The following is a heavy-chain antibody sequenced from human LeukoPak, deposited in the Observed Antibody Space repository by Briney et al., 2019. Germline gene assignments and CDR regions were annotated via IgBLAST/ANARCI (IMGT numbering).Heavy chain of an antibody. CDR2: IIPILGIA. Sequence: SVKVSCKASGYTFTSYDINWVRQATGQGLEWMGRIIPILGIANYAQKFQGRVTITADKSTSTAYMELSSLRSEDTAVYYCAREAPGGHYDSSGFQHWGQGTLVTVSS. CDR3: AREAPGGHYDSSGFQH. D-gene: IGHD3-22*01. V-gene: IGHV1-69*04. J-gene: IGHJ1*01. CDR1: GYTFTSYD.